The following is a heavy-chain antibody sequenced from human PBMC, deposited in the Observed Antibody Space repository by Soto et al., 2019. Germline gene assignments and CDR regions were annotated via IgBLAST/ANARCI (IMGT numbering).Heavy chain of an antibody. CDR1: GFTFSSYA. Sequence: GGSLRLSCAASGFTFSSYAMSWVRQAPGKGLEWVSAISGSGGSTYYADSVKGRFTISRDNSKNTLYLQMNSLRAEDTAVYYCARGKLMVATIFSGEYYYYMDVWGKGTTVTVSS. J-gene: IGHJ6*03. CDR3: ARGKLMVATIFSGEYYYYMDV. V-gene: IGHV3-23*01. D-gene: IGHD5-12*01. CDR2: ISGSGGST.